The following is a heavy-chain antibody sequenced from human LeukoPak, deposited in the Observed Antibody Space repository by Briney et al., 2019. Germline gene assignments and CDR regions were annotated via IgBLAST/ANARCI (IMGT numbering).Heavy chain of an antibody. CDR2: INHSGST. V-gene: IGHV4-34*01. J-gene: IGHJ4*02. Sequence: PSETLSLTCAVYGGSFSGYYWSWIRQPPGKGLEWIGEINHSGSTNYNPSLKSRVTISVDTSKKQFSLKLSSVTAADTAVYYCAGGRAGGGPRAYYWGQGTVVSVSS. CDR1: GGSFSGYY. CDR3: AGGRAGGGPRAYY. D-gene: IGHD3-16*01.